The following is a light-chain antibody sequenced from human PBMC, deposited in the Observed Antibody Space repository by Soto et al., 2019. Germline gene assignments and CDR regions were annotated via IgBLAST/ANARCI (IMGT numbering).Light chain of an antibody. Sequence: EIVMTPSPAALSVSPGERAPLSCRASQSVMSNLAWYQQKPGQAPRRLIFDASNRATGIPARFSGSGSGTDFTLTMSSLEPEDFAVYYCQQSSNWSITFGQGTRLEI. V-gene: IGKV3-11*01. CDR1: QSVMSN. J-gene: IGKJ5*01. CDR3: QQSSNWSIT. CDR2: DAS.